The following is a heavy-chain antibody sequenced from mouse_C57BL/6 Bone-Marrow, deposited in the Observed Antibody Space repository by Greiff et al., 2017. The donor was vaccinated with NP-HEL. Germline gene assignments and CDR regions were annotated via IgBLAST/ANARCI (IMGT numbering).Heavy chain of an antibody. J-gene: IGHJ3*01. D-gene: IGHD1-1*01. CDR3: ARDYYGSSWAWFAY. CDR2: IDPANGNT. Sequence: EVKLQESVAELVRPGASVKLSCTASGFNIKNTYMHWVKQRPEQGLEWIGRIDPANGNTKYAPKFQGKATITADTSSNTAYLQLSSLTSEDTAIYYCARDYYGSSWAWFAYWGQGTLVTVSA. V-gene: IGHV14-3*01. CDR1: GFNIKNTY.